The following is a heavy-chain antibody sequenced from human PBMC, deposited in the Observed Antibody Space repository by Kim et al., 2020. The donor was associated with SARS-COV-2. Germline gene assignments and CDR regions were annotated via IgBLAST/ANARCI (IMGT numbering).Heavy chain of an antibody. Sequence: SQTLSLTCAISGDSVSSNRAAWNWIRQSPSRGLEWLGRTYYRSRWYYDYAISVESRMTINPDTSKNQFSLQLTSVTPEDTAVYHCARDVTAVQGFFDYWGQGTLVTVSS. CDR1: GDSVSSNRAA. V-gene: IGHV6-1*01. D-gene: IGHD1-20*01. CDR3: ARDVTAVQGFFDY. J-gene: IGHJ4*02. CDR2: TYYRSRWYY.